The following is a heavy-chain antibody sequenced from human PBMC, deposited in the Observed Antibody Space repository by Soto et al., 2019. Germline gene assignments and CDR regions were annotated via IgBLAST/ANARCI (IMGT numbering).Heavy chain of an antibody. CDR2: IYYSGST. CDR1: GGSISSGDYY. V-gene: IGHV4-30-4*01. D-gene: IGHD2-2*01. Sequence: QVQLQESGPGLVKPSQTLSLTCTVSGGSISSGDYYWSWIRQPPGKGLEWIGYIYYSGSTYYNPSRKRRVTISVDTSKNQFSLKLSSVTAADTAVYYCARATASSPNFDYWGQGTLVTVSS. J-gene: IGHJ4*02. CDR3: ARATASSPNFDY.